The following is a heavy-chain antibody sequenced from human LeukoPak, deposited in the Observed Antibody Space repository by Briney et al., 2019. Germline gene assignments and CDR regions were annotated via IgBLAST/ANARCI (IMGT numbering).Heavy chain of an antibody. D-gene: IGHD3-22*01. CDR1: AFTFSSYA. J-gene: IGHJ4*02. Sequence: GGPLRLSCAASAFTFSSYALLWFRQAPAKGLDWVAVISYDRSNKYYSYSMKCRFTLSRDNYKNPLYLQMNSLRAEDTAVYQCAGGPYDNSGYFDYWGQGTLVTVSS. CDR2: ISYDRSNK. V-gene: IGHV3-30*03. CDR3: AGGPYDNSGYFDY.